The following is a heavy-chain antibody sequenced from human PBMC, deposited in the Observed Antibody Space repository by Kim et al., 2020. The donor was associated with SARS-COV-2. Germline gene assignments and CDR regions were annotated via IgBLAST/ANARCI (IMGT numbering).Heavy chain of an antibody. Sequence: ASVKVSCKASGYTFTGYYMHWVRQAPGQGLEWMGWINPNSGGTNYAQKFQGRVTMTRDTSISTAYMELSRLRSDDTAVYYCARVTITMIGPSGFDYWGQGTLVTVSS. D-gene: IGHD3-22*01. CDR2: INPNSGGT. V-gene: IGHV1-2*02. CDR3: ARVTITMIGPSGFDY. J-gene: IGHJ4*02. CDR1: GYTFTGYY.